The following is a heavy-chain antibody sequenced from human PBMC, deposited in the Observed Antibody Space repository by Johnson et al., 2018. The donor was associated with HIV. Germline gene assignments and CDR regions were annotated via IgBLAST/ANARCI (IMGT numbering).Heavy chain of an antibody. CDR3: AKCIWGSSLIDVFDI. CDR2: MSYDGSNK. CDR1: GFTFSSYA. V-gene: IGHV3-30*18. J-gene: IGHJ3*02. Sequence: VQLMESGGGVFQPGRSLRLSCAASGFTFSSYAMHWVRQAPGKGLEWVSVMSYDGSNKYYTDSVRGRFTISRDNSKNTLYLQMNSLRVEDTAVYYCAKCIWGSSLIDVFDIWGQGTTVIVSS. D-gene: IGHD3-16*01.